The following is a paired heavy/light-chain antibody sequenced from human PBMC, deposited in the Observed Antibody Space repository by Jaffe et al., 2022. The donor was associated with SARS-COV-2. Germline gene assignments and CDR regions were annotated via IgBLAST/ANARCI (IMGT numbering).Heavy chain of an antibody. D-gene: IGHD1-26*01. V-gene: IGHV1-2*02. J-gene: IGHJ4*02. Sequence: QVQLVQSGGEVKKPGASVKVSCKASGYTFSASYIHWVRQAPGLGLEWMGWINPNSGGTKYAQNFQGRVTMTRDTSITIAYMELNRLTSDDTAIYYCARDTSKLVGATDYWGQGTLVTVSS. CDR2: INPNSGGT. CDR3: ARDTSKLVGATDY. CDR1: GYTFSASY.
Light chain of an antibody. CDR1: SNDVGGYNY. CDR3: SSFASTGSFV. Sequence: QSALTQPASVSGSPGQSITISCTGTSNDVGGYNYVSWHQQHPGKAPKLMISEVTNRPSGVPDRFSGSKSGNTASLTISGLQPEDEADYFCSSFASTGSFVFATGTKVTVL. CDR2: EVT. J-gene: IGLJ1*01. V-gene: IGLV2-14*01.